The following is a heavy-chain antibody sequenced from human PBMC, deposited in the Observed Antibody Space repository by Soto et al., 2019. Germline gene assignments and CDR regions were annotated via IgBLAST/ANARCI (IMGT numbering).Heavy chain of an antibody. Sequence: GGSLRLSCAASGFTFGSYVMSWVRQAPGKGLEWVSAISGSADSTYYADSVKGRFTISRDNSKNTLYLQMNSLRAEDTAVYYCAKDLHLVVLPAALPNDYWGQGTLVTVS. J-gene: IGHJ4*02. CDR1: GFTFGSYV. D-gene: IGHD2-2*01. V-gene: IGHV3-23*01. CDR3: AKDLHLVVLPAALPNDY. CDR2: ISGSADST.